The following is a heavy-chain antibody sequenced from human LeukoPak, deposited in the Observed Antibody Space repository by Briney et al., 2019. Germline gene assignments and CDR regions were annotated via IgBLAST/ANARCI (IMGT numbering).Heavy chain of an antibody. CDR3: ARDSGSGSYLYDWFDP. D-gene: IGHD3-10*01. CDR2: IKEDGSEK. CDR1: GFTFRRYW. Sequence: GGSLRLSCAASGFTFRRYWMSWARQAPGKGLEWVANIKEDGSEKHYVDSVKGRFTISRDNAKNSLYLQMNSLRAEDTAVYYCARDSGSGSYLYDWFDPWGQGTLVTVSS. V-gene: IGHV3-7*04. J-gene: IGHJ5*02.